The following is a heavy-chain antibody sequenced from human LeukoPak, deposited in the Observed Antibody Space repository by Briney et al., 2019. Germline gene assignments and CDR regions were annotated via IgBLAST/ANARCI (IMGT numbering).Heavy chain of an antibody. CDR1: GFTFSSYG. J-gene: IGHJ4*02. Sequence: GGSLRLSCAASGFTFSSYGMSWVRQAPGKGLEWVSAISGSGGSTYYADSVKGRFTISRDNAKNSLYLQMNSLRAEDTAVYYCARDLMTAMANPPDYWGQGTLVTVSS. CDR3: ARDLMTAMANPPDY. CDR2: ISGSGGST. D-gene: IGHD5-18*01. V-gene: IGHV3-23*01.